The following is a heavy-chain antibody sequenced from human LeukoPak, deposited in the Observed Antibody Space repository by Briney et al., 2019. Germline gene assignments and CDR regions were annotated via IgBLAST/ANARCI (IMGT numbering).Heavy chain of an antibody. CDR1: GGTFSSYA. J-gene: IGHJ4*02. CDR2: IIPIFGTT. D-gene: IGHD3-10*01. Sequence: ASVKVSCKXSGGTFSSYAISWVRQAPGQGLEWMGRIIPIFGTTNYTQKFQGRVTITADESTGTVYMELSSLISEDTAVYYCARDQYYKTSGGFDYWGQGTLVTVSS. V-gene: IGHV1-69*13. CDR3: ARDQYYKTSGGFDY.